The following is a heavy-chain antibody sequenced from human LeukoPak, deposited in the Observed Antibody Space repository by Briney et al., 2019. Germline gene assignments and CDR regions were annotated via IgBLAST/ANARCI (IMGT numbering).Heavy chain of an antibody. J-gene: IGHJ6*03. D-gene: IGHD2-2*02. Sequence: PSETLSLTCAVYGGSFSGYYWSWIRQPPGKGLEWIGEINHSGSTNYNPSLKSRVTISVDTSKNQFSLKLSSVTAADTAVYYCARMLGYCSSTSCYTSHYYYYYMDVWGKGTTVTVSS. CDR1: GGSFSGYY. CDR2: INHSGST. V-gene: IGHV4-34*01. CDR3: ARMLGYCSSTSCYTSHYYYYYMDV.